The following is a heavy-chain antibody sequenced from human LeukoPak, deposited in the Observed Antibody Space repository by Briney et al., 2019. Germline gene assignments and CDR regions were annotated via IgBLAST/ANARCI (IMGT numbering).Heavy chain of an antibody. D-gene: IGHD1-1*01. CDR3: ARVQLERSGEPFDY. J-gene: IGHJ4*02. V-gene: IGHV1-18*01. CDR1: GYTFSSDG. CDR2: ISSYNGNT. Sequence: APVKVSCKASGYTFSSDGISWVRQAPGQGLEWMGWISSYNGNTKYAEKLQGRVTMTTDTSTSTAYMELRSLRSDDTAVYYCARVQLERSGEPFDYWGQGTLVTVSS.